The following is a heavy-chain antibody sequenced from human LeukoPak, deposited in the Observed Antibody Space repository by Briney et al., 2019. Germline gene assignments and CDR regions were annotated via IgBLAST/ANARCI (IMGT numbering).Heavy chain of an antibody. V-gene: IGHV4-61*02. CDR2: IYTSGST. Sequence: PSETLSLTCTVSGGSISSGSYYWSWIRQPAGKGLEWIGRIYTSGSTNCNPSLKSRVTISVDTSKNQFSLKLSSVTAADTAVYYCARGLIAAAGSHAFDIWGQGTMVTVSS. D-gene: IGHD6-13*01. J-gene: IGHJ3*02. CDR3: ARGLIAAAGSHAFDI. CDR1: GGSISSGSYY.